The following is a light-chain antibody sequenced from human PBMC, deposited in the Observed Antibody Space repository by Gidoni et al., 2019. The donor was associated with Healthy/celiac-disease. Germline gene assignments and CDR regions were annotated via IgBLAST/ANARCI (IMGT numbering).Light chain of an antibody. J-gene: IGKJ4*01. V-gene: IGKV1-12*01. CDR3: QQANSFPLT. Sequence: DIPITQSHASVSASVGDRVTITCRASQGISSWLAWYPQKPGKASKLLIYAASSLQSGVPSRFSGSGSGTDFTLTISSLQPEDFATYYCQQANSFPLTFGGGTKVEIK. CDR2: AAS. CDR1: QGISSW.